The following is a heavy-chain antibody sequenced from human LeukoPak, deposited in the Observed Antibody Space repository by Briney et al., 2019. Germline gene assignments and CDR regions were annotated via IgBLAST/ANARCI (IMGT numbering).Heavy chain of an antibody. CDR1: GVTISNYA. D-gene: IGHD4-17*01. V-gene: IGHV3-23*01. CDR2: ISGSGGST. J-gene: IGHJ4*02. Sequence: GGSLRLSCAASGVTISNYAMSWVRQAPGKGLEWVSAISGSGGSTYYADSVKGRFTISRDNTKNTLYLQMMSPRAEDTAAYYCPKAAGDGDHDDYWGQGTLVTVSS. CDR3: PKAAGDGDHDDY.